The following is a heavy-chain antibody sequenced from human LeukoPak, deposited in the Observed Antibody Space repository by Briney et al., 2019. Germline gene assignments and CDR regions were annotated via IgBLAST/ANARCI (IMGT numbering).Heavy chain of an antibody. D-gene: IGHD3-22*01. CDR3: ARATSGHYDSSGYLN. CDR2: MNPSGGST. V-gene: IGHV1-46*01. CDR1: GDTFTSYY. J-gene: IGHJ4*02. Sequence: ASVKVSCKASGDTFTSYYMHWVRQAPGQGLEWMGIMNPSGGSTSYAQKFQGRVTMTRDTSTSTVYMELSSLRSEDTAVYYCARATSGHYDSSGYLNWGQGTLVTVSS.